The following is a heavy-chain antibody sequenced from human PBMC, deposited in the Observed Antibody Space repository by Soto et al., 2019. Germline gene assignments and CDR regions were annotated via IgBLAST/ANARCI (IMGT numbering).Heavy chain of an antibody. J-gene: IGHJ5*02. CDR2: INAHSGGT. V-gene: IGHV1-2*02. D-gene: IGHD6-6*01. Sequence: ASVKVSCKASGFSFTGYYIHWLRQAPGQGLEWMGWINAHSGGTEYAQKFQGRVTLTRDTSIATAYLTLTSLTSDGTALYYCAKDLTRQLAYWLDPWGQGTRVTVSS. CDR3: AKDLTRQLAYWLDP. CDR1: GFSFTGYY.